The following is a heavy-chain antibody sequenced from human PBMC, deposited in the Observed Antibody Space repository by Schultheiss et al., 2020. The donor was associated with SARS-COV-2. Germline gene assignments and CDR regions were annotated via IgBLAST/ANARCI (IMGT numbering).Heavy chain of an antibody. CDR2: IYYSGST. Sequence: SETLSLTCTVSGDSISSYYWSWIRQPPGKGLEWIGYIYYSGSTYYNPSLKSRVTISVDTSKNQFSLKLSSVTAADTAVYYCARGHRGFDPWGQGTLVTVSS. V-gene: IGHV4-59*12. CDR3: ARGHRGFDP. CDR1: GDSISSYY. J-gene: IGHJ5*02.